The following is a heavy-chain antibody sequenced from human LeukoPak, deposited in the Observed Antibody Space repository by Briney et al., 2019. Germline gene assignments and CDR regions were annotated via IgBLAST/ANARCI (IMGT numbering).Heavy chain of an antibody. J-gene: IGHJ4*02. Sequence: GGSLRLSCAASGFTFSSYGMHWVRQAPGKGLEWVAVMSYDGSNKYYADSVKSRFTISRDNSKNTLYLQMNSLRAEDTAVYYCAKDHIVVVPAAIDCWGQGTLVTVSS. CDR2: MSYDGSNK. CDR3: AKDHIVVVPAAIDC. D-gene: IGHD2-2*01. V-gene: IGHV3-30*18. CDR1: GFTFSSYG.